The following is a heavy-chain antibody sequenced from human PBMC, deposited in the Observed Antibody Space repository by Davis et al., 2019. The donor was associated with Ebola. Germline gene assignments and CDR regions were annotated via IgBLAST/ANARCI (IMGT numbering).Heavy chain of an antibody. Sequence: SETLSLTCTVSGGSISSSSYYWGWIRQPPGKGLEWIGSIYYSGSTNYNPSLKSRVTISVDTSKNQFSLKLSSVTAADTAVYYCARIAARGVYYYYYYGMDVWGQGTTVTVSS. D-gene: IGHD6-6*01. CDR2: IYYSGST. V-gene: IGHV4-39*07. J-gene: IGHJ6*02. CDR1: GGSISSSSYY. CDR3: ARIAARGVYYYYYYGMDV.